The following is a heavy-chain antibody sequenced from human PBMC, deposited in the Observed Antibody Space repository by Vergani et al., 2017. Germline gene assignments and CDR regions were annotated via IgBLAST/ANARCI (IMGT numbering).Heavy chain of an antibody. V-gene: IGHV3-21*01. CDR1: GFTFSSYS. D-gene: IGHD2-15*01. Sequence: EVQLVESGGGLVKPGGSLRLSCAASGFTFSSYSMNWVRQAPGKGLEWVSSISSSSSYIYYADSVKGRFTISRDNAKNSLYLQMNSLRAEDTAVYYCARVVAARSVVAQGYFDYWGQGTLVTVSS. CDR2: ISSSSSYI. J-gene: IGHJ4*02. CDR3: ARVVAARSVVAQGYFDY.